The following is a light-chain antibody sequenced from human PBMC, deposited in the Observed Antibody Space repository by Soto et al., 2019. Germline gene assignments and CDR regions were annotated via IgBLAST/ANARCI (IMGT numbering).Light chain of an antibody. Sequence: DIVMTQSPLSLSVTPGEPASISCTSSQSLLQSTGANYLNWYLQKPGQSPPLLIYYASTRASGVPDRFSGSGSGTDFTLRISRVEAEDVGVYYCMQALQIPAFGQGTKWISN. V-gene: IGKV2-28*01. CDR2: YAS. J-gene: IGKJ1*01. CDR1: QSLLQSTGANY. CDR3: MQALQIPA.